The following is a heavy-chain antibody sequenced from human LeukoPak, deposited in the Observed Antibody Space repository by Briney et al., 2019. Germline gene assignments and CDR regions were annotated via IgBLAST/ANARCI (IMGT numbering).Heavy chain of an antibody. J-gene: IGHJ5*02. CDR2: FDPEDGET. V-gene: IGHV1-24*01. CDR3: ATDRGDYYGSGRGWFDP. D-gene: IGHD3-10*01. CDR1: GYTLTELS. Sequence: EASVKVSCKVSGYTLTELSMHWVRQAPGKGLEWMGDFDPEDGETIYAQKFQGRVTMTEDTSTDTAYMELSSLRSEDTAVYYCATDRGDYYGSGRGWFDPWGQATLVTVSS.